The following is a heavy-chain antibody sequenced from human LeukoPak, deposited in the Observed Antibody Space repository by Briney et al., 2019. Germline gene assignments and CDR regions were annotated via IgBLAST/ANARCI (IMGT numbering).Heavy chain of an antibody. CDR1: GFTFSSYG. V-gene: IGHV3-30*18. J-gene: IGHJ4*02. CDR2: ISYDGSNK. D-gene: IGHD3-10*01. Sequence: GRSLRLSCAASGFTFSSYGMHWVRQAPGKGLEWVAVISYDGSNKYYADSVKGRFTISRDNSKNTLYLQMNSLRAEDTAVYYCAKEGRQWFGDLIFDYWGQGTLVTVSS. CDR3: AKEGRQWFGDLIFDY.